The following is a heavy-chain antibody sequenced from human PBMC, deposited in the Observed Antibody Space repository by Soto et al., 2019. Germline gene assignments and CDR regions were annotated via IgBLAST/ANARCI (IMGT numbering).Heavy chain of an antibody. V-gene: IGHV1-69*01. CDR2: IIPFFNTP. CDR3: AGESAYGGNPLAFLY. J-gene: IGHJ4*02. CDR1: EDTFSSYA. Sequence: QVQLVQSGAEVKRPGSSVRVSCKASEDTFSSYAISWVRQAPGQGLEWMGGIIPFFNTPNYAKRFQGRVTITADESTSTAYMELSSFRSEDTAMYYCAGESAYGGNPLAFLYWGQGTLVTVSS. D-gene: IGHD1-26*01.